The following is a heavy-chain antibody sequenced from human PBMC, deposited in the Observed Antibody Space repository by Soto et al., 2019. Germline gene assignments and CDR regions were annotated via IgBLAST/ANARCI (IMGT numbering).Heavy chain of an antibody. V-gene: IGHV1-2*04. CDR2: INPNSGGT. D-gene: IGHD3-9*01. CDR3: AREVEYYDSRDYYFDY. Sequence: ASVKVSCKASGYTFTGYYMHWVRQAPGQGLEWMGWINPNSGGTNYAQKFQGWVTMTRDTSISTAYMELSRLRSDDTAVYYCAREVEYYDSRDYYFDYWGQGTLVTVSS. J-gene: IGHJ4*02. CDR1: GYTFTGYY.